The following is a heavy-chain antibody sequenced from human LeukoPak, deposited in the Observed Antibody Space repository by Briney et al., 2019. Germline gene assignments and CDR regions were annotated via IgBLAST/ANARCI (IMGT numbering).Heavy chain of an antibody. CDR2: ISDSGDYT. V-gene: IGHV3-23*01. J-gene: IGHJ4*02. Sequence: GGSLRLSCAASGFTFSSYAMSWVRQAPGKRLEWVSAISDSGDYTYYADSVKGRFTISRDNSKNTLYLHVNSLRAEDTAVYYCAKDTSIGKYCTSGVCSPFDYWGQGTLVTVSS. CDR1: GFTFSSYA. D-gene: IGHD2-8*01. CDR3: AKDTSIGKYCTSGVCSPFDY.